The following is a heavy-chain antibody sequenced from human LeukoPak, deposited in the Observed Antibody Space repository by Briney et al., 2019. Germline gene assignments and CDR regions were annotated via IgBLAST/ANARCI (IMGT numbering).Heavy chain of an antibody. D-gene: IGHD7-27*01. Sequence: PGGSLRLSCAASGNYWMHWVRQAPGKGLVWVSHINSDGSWTSYADSVKGRFTISRDNSKNTLYLQMTNLRVDDTALYYCAIDPNWETHNWGQGVLVTVSS. CDR1: GNYW. V-gene: IGHV3-74*01. J-gene: IGHJ4*02. CDR2: INSDGSWT. CDR3: AIDPNWETHN.